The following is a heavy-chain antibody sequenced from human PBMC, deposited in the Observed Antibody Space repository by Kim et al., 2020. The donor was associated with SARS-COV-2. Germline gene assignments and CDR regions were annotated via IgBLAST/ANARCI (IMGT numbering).Heavy chain of an antibody. D-gene: IGHD7-27*01. CDR2: IYYSGST. V-gene: IGHV4-39*01. CDR1: GGSISSSSYY. CDR3: ARLLLNWGSYWYFDL. Sequence: SETLSLTCTVSGGSISSSSYYWGWIRQPPGKGLEWIGSIYYSGSTYYNPSLKSRVTISVDTSKNQFSLKLSSVTAADTAVYYCARLLLNWGSYWYFDLWGRGTLVTVSS. J-gene: IGHJ2*01.